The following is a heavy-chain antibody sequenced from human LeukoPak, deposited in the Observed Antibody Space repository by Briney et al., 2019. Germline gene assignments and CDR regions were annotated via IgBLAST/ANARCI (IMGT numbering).Heavy chain of an antibody. CDR1: GGSFSGYY. J-gene: IGHJ5*02. D-gene: IGHD2-2*01. CDR2: INHSGST. V-gene: IGHV4-34*01. CDR3: ATEGGSTESNWFDP. Sequence: SETLSLTCAVYGGSFSGYYWSWIRQPPGKGLEWIGEINHSGSTNYNPSLKSRVTISVDTSKNQFSLKLSSVTAADTAVYYCATEGGSTESNWFDPRGQGTLVTVSS.